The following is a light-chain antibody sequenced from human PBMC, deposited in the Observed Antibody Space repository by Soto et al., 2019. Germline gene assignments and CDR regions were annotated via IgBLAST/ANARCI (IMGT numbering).Light chain of an antibody. CDR1: QSLLLSNGYNY. J-gene: IGKJ4*01. V-gene: IGKV2-28*01. CDR3: MQALQTPT. CDR2: LGS. Sequence: DIVMTQSPLSLPVTPGEPASISCRSSQSLLLSNGYNYLDWYLQRPGHAPQLLIYLGSNRASGVPDRFSGSGSGTDFTLKTSRVEAEDVGVYYCMQALQTPTFGGGIYVDIK.